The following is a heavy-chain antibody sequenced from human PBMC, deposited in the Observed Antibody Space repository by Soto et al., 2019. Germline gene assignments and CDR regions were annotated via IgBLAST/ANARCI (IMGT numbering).Heavy chain of an antibody. CDR2: ISAYNGNT. V-gene: IGHV1-18*01. J-gene: IGHJ6*02. CDR3: AREFVAGTHYGMDV. CDR1: GYTFTRSG. Sequence: GASVKVSCKASGYTFTRSGISWVRQAPGQGLEWMGWISAYNGNTNYAQKLQGRVTMTTDTSTSTAYMELRSLRSDDTAVYYCAREFVAGTHYGMDVWGQGTTVTVSS. D-gene: IGHD6-19*01.